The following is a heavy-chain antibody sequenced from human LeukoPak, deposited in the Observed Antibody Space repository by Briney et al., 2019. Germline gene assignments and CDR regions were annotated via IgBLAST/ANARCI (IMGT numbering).Heavy chain of an antibody. D-gene: IGHD6-13*01. Sequence: GGSLRLSCTASGFTFGDYAMSWFRQAPGKGLEWVGFIRSKAYGGTTEYAASVKGRFTISRDDSKSIAYLQMNSLKIEDTAVYYCTGSRWATNDYWGQGTLVTVSS. CDR2: IRSKAYGGTT. CDR3: TGSRWATNDY. V-gene: IGHV3-49*03. CDR1: GFTFGDYA. J-gene: IGHJ4*02.